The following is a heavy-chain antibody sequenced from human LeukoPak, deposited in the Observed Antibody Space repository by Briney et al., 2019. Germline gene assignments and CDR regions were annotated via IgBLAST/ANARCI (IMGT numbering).Heavy chain of an antibody. J-gene: IGHJ3*02. CDR2: ISSSSSYT. D-gene: IGHD1-26*01. CDR1: GFTFSDYY. V-gene: IGHV3-11*03. CDR3: ASTLGSGSSYAFDI. Sequence: PGGSLRLSCAASGFTFSDYYVTWIRQAPGKGLEWVSYISSSSSYTNYADSVKGRFTISRDNAKNSLYLQMNSLRAEDTAVYYCASTLGSGSSYAFDIWGQGTMVTVSS.